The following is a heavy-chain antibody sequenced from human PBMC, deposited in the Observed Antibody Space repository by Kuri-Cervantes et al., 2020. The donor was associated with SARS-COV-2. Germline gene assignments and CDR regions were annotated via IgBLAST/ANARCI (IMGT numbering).Heavy chain of an antibody. J-gene: IGHJ6*02. CDR1: GFTLSSYA. CDR2: ISGNGGST. D-gene: IGHD1-14*01. CDR3: ARDSVAEQYDYGMDV. V-gene: IGHV3-23*01. Sequence: GGSLRLSCAASGFTLSSYAMSWVRQAPGKGVEWVSAISGNGGSTYYADSVKGRFTISSDNSKNTLYLQMNSLRAEDTAVYSCARDSVAEQYDYGMDVWGQGTTVTVSS.